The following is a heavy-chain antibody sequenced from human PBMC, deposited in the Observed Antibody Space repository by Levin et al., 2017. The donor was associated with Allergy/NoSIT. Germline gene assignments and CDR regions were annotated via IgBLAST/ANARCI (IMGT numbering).Heavy chain of an antibody. CDR3: ARRGRSGYDSMYAFDI. V-gene: IGHV3-30-3*01. CDR1: GFTFSSYT. Sequence: GGSLRLSCAASGFTFSSYTMHWVRQAPGKGLEWVAVISYDGSNKYYADSVKGRFTISRDNSKNTLYLQMNSLRVEDTAVYSCARRGRSGYDSMYAFDIWGQGTMVTVSS. CDR2: ISYDGSNK. D-gene: IGHD5-12*01. J-gene: IGHJ3*02.